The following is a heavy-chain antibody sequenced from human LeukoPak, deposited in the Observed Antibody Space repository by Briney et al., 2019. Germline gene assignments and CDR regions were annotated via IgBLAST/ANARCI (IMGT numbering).Heavy chain of an antibody. Sequence: SETLSLTCTVSGGSISSGSYYWSWIRQPAGKGLEWIGRIYTSGSTNYNPSLKSRVTISVDTSKNQFSLKLSSVTAADTAVYYCARHMRPGIAVALYYFDYWGQGTLVTVSS. CDR3: ARHMRPGIAVALYYFDY. CDR1: GGSISSGSYY. V-gene: IGHV4-61*02. D-gene: IGHD6-19*01. J-gene: IGHJ4*02. CDR2: IYTSGST.